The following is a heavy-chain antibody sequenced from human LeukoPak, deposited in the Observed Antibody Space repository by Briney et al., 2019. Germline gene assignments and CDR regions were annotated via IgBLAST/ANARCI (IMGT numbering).Heavy chain of an antibody. V-gene: IGHV3-23*01. J-gene: IGHJ4*02. D-gene: IGHD3-10*01. Sequence: GGSLRLSCAASGFTFSSYAMSWVRQAPGKGLEWVSAISDSGDKLYYADSVKGRFTISRDNSKNTLYLQMNSLRAEDTAVYYCARHYSGPRVYKTALDYWGQETLVTVSS. CDR1: GFTFSSYA. CDR2: ISDSGDKL. CDR3: ARHYSGPRVYKTALDY.